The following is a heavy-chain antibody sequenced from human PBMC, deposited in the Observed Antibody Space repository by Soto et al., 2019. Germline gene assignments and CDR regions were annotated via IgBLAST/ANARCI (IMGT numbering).Heavy chain of an antibody. J-gene: IGHJ4*02. Sequence: GGSLRLSCVASGFTFSDYYMSWIRQAPGRGLEWISYISSSSSSTNYADSVKGRFTISRDNAENSLFLQMNSLTAEDTAIYYCARQGHGYNYGYDWGQGTLVTVSS. V-gene: IGHV3-11*03. CDR3: ARQGHGYNYGYD. D-gene: IGHD5-18*01. CDR1: GFTFSDYY. CDR2: ISSSSSST.